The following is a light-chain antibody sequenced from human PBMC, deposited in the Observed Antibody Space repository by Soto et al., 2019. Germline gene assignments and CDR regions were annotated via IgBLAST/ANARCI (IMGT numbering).Light chain of an antibody. CDR3: QQYGNSPPT. CDR1: QSLSSTY. CDR2: GAS. J-gene: IGKJ4*01. V-gene: IGKV3-20*01. Sequence: EIVLTQSPDTLSLSPGERATLSCRASQSLSSTYLAWYQQKPGQAPRLLIYGASSRATGIPDRFIGSGSATDFTLTISRLEPEDFAVYHCQQYGNSPPTFGGGSKVEI.